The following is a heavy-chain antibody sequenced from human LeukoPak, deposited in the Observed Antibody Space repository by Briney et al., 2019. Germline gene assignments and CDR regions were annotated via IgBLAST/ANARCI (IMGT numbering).Heavy chain of an antibody. CDR2: IYSGDNT. CDR1: GFTVSNNY. J-gene: IGHJ4*02. CDR3: AGRGVLDASFDY. D-gene: IGHD3-16*01. V-gene: IGHV3-66*02. Sequence: GGSLRLSYAASGFTVSNNYMSWVRQAPGKGLEWVSVIYSGDNTYYVESVKGRFTISRDNSKNTLFLQMNRLRAEDTAVYYWAGRGVLDASFDYWGQGTLVTVSS.